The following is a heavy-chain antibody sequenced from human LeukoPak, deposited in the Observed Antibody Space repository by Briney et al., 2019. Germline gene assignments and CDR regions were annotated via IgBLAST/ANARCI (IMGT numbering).Heavy chain of an antibody. CDR2: ISYDGSNK. CDR3: AKDHYDSSGYYYDY. J-gene: IGHJ4*02. V-gene: IGHV3-30*18. CDR1: GFTFSSYG. Sequence: GGSLRLSCAASGFTFSSYGMHWVRQAPGKGLEWVAVISYDGSNKYYADSVKGRFTISRDNSKNTLYLQMNSLRAEDTAVYYCAKDHYDSSGYYYDYWGQGTLVTVSS. D-gene: IGHD3-22*01.